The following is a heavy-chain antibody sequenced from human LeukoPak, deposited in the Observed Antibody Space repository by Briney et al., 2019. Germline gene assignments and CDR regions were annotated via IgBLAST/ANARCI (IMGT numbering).Heavy chain of an antibody. CDR1: GFSFSGYW. D-gene: IGHD2-2*01. Sequence: GGSLRLSCAAPGFSFSGYWMRWVRQAPGKGLEWVANISPEGSDKYYKDSVKGRFTVSRDNAKDSLYLQMNSLRAEDTAVYFCARVQVAVQSVSDYFDYWGQGTLVTVSS. J-gene: IGHJ4*02. CDR3: ARVQVAVQSVSDYFDY. CDR2: ISPEGSDK. V-gene: IGHV3-7*01.